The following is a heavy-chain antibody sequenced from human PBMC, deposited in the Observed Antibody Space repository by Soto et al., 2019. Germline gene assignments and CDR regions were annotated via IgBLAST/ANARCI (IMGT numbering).Heavy chain of an antibody. CDR1: GGSVNTFY. D-gene: IGHD5-12*01. V-gene: IGHV4-4*07. Sequence: SETLSLTCTVSGGSVNTFYWSWVRQPAGKGLEWIGRIFSSGSTSFNPSLESRVAMSVDTSKNNFSLNLSSVTAADMAVYYCAREGSYSAYNFAHGIQLWSFDFWGQGALVTVSS. J-gene: IGHJ4*02. CDR3: AREGSYSAYNFAHGIQLWSFDF. CDR2: IFSSGST.